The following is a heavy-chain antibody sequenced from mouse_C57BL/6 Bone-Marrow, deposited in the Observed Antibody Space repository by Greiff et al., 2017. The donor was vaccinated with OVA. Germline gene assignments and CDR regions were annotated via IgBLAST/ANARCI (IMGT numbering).Heavy chain of an antibody. J-gene: IGHJ4*01. CDR1: GYSITSGYY. V-gene: IGHV3-6*01. D-gene: IGHD2-3*01. CDR3: ARRTDDYAMDY. Sequence: ESGPGLVKPSQSLSLTCSVTGYSITSGYYWNWIRQFPGNKLEWMGYISYDGSNNYNPSLKNRISITRDTSKNQFFLKLNSVTTEDTATYYCARRTDDYAMDYWGQGTSVTVSS. CDR2: ISYDGSN.